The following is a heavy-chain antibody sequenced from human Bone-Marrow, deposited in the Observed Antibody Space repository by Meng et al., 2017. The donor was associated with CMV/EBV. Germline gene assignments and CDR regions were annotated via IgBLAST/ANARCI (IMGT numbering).Heavy chain of an antibody. CDR2: INPNSGGT. CDR1: YNFTGYY. J-gene: IGHJ5*02. Sequence: YNFTGYYMHWVRQAPGQGLEWMGWINPNSGGTNYAQKFQGRVTMTRDTSISTAYMELSRLRSDDTAVYYCARDASGYSSGWYRWFDPWGQGTLVTVSS. V-gene: IGHV1-2*02. D-gene: IGHD6-19*01. CDR3: ARDASGYSSGWYRWFDP.